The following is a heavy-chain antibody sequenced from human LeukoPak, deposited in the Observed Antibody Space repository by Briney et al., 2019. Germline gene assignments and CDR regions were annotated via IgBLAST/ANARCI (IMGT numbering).Heavy chain of an antibody. V-gene: IGHV3-20*04. Sequence: GGSLRLSCTASEFTFDDYGMSWVRQVPGKGLEWVSAISWNSVYIGYADSVKGRFTISRDNAKNSLYLQMNSLRAEDTAVYYCARAASGGTYAFDIWGQGTMVTVSS. J-gene: IGHJ3*02. D-gene: IGHD1-1*01. CDR3: ARAASGGTYAFDI. CDR2: ISWNSVYI. CDR1: EFTFDDYG.